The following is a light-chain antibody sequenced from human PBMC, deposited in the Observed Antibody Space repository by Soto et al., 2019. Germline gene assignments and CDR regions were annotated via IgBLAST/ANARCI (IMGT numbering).Light chain of an antibody. CDR2: AAS. V-gene: IGKV3-20*01. Sequence: EIVLMQSPGTLSLSPGERATLSCRASQTTTRAYVAWYQQKPGQAPRLLIYAASYRATGISDKFSGSGSGTDFSLTIGRLEPEDSAVYYCHQYHSPPQTFGQGTKVDIK. J-gene: IGKJ2*01. CDR3: HQYHSPPQT. CDR1: QTTTRAY.